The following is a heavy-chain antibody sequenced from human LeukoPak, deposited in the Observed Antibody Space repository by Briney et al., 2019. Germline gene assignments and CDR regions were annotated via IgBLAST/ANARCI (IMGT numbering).Heavy chain of an antibody. CDR2: IRYDGSNK. Sequence: AGGSLRLSCAASGFTFSSYGMHWVRQAPGKGLKWVAFIRYDGSNKYHADSVKGRFTISRDNSKNTLYMQMNSLRAEDTAVYYCAKDYCSSTSCIPGDYYYYYMDVWGKGTTVTVSS. CDR3: AKDYCSSTSCIPGDYYYYYMDV. V-gene: IGHV3-30*02. CDR1: GFTFSSYG. D-gene: IGHD2-2*01. J-gene: IGHJ6*03.